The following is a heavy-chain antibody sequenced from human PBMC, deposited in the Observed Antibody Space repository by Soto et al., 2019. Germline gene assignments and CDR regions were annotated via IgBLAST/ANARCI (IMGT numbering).Heavy chain of an antibody. CDR1: GGSISSGGYS. Sequence: QLQLQESGSGLVKPSQTLSLTCAVSGGSISSGGYSWSWIRQPPGKGLEWIGYIYHSGSTYYNPSLKSRVTISVDRSKNQFSLTLCFVAAADTEVYYCARRYSGEAFDIWGQGTMVTVSS. CDR2: IYHSGST. CDR3: ARRYSGEAFDI. D-gene: IGHD5-18*01. J-gene: IGHJ3*02. V-gene: IGHV4-30-2*01.